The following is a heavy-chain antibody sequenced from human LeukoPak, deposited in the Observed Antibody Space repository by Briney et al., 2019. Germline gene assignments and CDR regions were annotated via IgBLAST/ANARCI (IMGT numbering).Heavy chain of an antibody. Sequence: GGSLRLSCADSGFRFTNAWLTWVRQAPGKGLEWVGRIKSKGDGETTDYAAPVKGRFIMSRDDSKATLYLRMNFLITEDTAVYYCVTDLGLTMIRGVLVSWGQGTLVTVSS. V-gene: IGHV3-15*01. D-gene: IGHD3-10*01. CDR2: IKSKGDGETT. J-gene: IGHJ4*02. CDR3: VTDLGLTMIRGVLVS. CDR1: GFRFTNAW.